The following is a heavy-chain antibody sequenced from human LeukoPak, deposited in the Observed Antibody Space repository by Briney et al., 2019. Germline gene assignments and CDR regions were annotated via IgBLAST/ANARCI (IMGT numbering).Heavy chain of an antibody. J-gene: IGHJ6*03. CDR3: ARDLAVGATIVRYYYYMDV. Sequence: EASVRVSCKASGYTFTIYGISWGRQAPGQGGEWMGWISAYNGNTNNAQKLQGRVTMTTDTSTSTAYMELRSLRSDDTAVYYCARDLAVGATIVRYYYYMDVWGKGTTVTISS. D-gene: IGHD1-26*01. CDR2: ISAYNGNT. CDR1: GYTFTIYG. V-gene: IGHV1-18*01.